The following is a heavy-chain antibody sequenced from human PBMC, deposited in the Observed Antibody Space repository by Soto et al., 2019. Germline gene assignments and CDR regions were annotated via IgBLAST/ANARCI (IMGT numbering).Heavy chain of an antibody. CDR2: IYYSGST. CDR1: GVSVSSGSYY. Sequence: SETLSLTCTVSGVSVSSGSYYWSWIRQPPGQGLEWIGYIYYSGSTNYNPSLKSRVTISVDTSKNQFSLKLSSVTAADTAVYYCARAGVPGYSSGWYLNWFDPWGQGTLVTVS. D-gene: IGHD6-19*01. CDR3: ARAGVPGYSSGWYLNWFDP. V-gene: IGHV4-61*01. J-gene: IGHJ5*02.